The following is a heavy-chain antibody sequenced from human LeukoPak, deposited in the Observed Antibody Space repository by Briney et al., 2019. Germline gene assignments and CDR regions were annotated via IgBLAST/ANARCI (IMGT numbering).Heavy chain of an antibody. V-gene: IGHV4-34*01. CDR1: GGSFSSCY. D-gene: IGHD2-15*01. CDR3: ARGYCSGGSCSILDY. CDR2: INHSGST. J-gene: IGHJ4*02. Sequence: PSETLSLTCAVYGGSFSSCYWSRIRQPPGKGLEWIGEINHSGSTNYNPSLKSRVTISVDTSKNQFSLKLSSVTAADTAVYYCARGYCSGGSCSILDYWGQGTLVTVSS.